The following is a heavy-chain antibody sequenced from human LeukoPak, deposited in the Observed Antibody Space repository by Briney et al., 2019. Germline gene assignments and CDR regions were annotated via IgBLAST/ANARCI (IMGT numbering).Heavy chain of an antibody. CDR1: GGSISSYY. Sequence: SETLSLTCTVSGGSISSYYWSWIRQPAGKGLEWIGRIYTSGSTDYNPSLKSRVTMSVDTSKNQFSLNLTSVTAADTAVYYCARDSPDRSIVGATGRAFDIWGQGTVATVSS. V-gene: IGHV4-4*07. CDR2: IYTSGST. D-gene: IGHD1-26*01. J-gene: IGHJ3*02. CDR3: ARDSPDRSIVGATGRAFDI.